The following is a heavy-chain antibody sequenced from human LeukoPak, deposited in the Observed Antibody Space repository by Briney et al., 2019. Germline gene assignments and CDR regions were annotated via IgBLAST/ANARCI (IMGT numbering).Heavy chain of an antibody. D-gene: IGHD5-18*01. CDR2: ISGSGGST. Sequence: PGGSLRLSCAASGFTFSSYAMSWVRQAPGKGLEWVSAISGSGGSTYYADSVKGRFTISRDNSKNTLYLQMNSLRAEDTAVYYCASQGGWIQLWFPAVNWGQGTLVTVSS. V-gene: IGHV3-23*01. J-gene: IGHJ4*02. CDR3: ASQGGWIQLWFPAVN. CDR1: GFTFSSYA.